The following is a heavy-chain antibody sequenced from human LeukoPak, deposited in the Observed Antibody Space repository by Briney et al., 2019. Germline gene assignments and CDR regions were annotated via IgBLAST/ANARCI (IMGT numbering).Heavy chain of an antibody. V-gene: IGHV6-1*01. CDR1: GDSVSSNSAA. Sequence: SQTLSLTCAISGDSVSSNSAAWNWIRQSPSRGLEWLGRTFYRSKLYNDSAVSVKSRVIINPDTSKNQFSLQLNSVTPEDTAVYYCARSKVGVIDYWGQGTLVTVSS. J-gene: IGHJ4*02. CDR2: TFYRSKLYN. CDR3: ARSKVGVIDY. D-gene: IGHD1-26*01.